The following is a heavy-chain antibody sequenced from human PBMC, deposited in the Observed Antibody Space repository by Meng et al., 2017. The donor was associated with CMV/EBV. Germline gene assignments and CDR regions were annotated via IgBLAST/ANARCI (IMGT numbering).Heavy chain of an antibody. D-gene: IGHD2-2*01. CDR2: INPSGGST. CDR3: ARDRVPCSSTSCYLDY. Sequence: ASVKVSCKASGYTFTSYYIHWVRQAPGQGLEWMGIINPSGGSTSYAQKFQGRVTMTRDTSTSTVYMELSSLRSEDTAVYYCARDRVPCSSTSCYLDYWGQGTLVTVSS. V-gene: IGHV1-46*01. CDR1: GYTFTSYY. J-gene: IGHJ4*02.